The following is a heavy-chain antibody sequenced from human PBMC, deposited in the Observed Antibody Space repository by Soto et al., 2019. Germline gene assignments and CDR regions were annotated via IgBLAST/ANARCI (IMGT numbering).Heavy chain of an antibody. Sequence: LSLTCTVSGGSISSYYWSWIRQPPGKGLEWIGYIYYSGSTNYNPSLKSRVTISVDTSKNQFSLKLSSVTAADTAVYYCARDLRFSGVGRGMDVWGQGTTVTVSS. J-gene: IGHJ6*02. V-gene: IGHV4-59*01. CDR1: GGSISSYY. CDR3: ARDLRFSGVGRGMDV. D-gene: IGHD1-26*01. CDR2: IYYSGST.